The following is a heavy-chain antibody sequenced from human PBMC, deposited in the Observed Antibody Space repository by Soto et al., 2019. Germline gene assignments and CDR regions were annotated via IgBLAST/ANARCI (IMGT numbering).Heavy chain of an antibody. Sequence: SETLSLTCAVYGGSFSGYYWTLIRQPPGKGLEWIGEINHSGSTNYNPSLKSRVTISVDTSKNQFSLKLSSVTAADTAVYYCARIPDTAMAVSDYWGQGTSVTVSS. D-gene: IGHD5-18*01. CDR2: INHSGST. CDR3: ARIPDTAMAVSDY. V-gene: IGHV4-34*01. CDR1: GGSFSGYY. J-gene: IGHJ4*02.